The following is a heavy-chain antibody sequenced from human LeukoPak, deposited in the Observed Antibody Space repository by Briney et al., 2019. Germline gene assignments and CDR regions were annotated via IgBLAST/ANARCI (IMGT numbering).Heavy chain of an antibody. CDR2: INEDGSEK. CDR1: RFTLSSYW. CDR3: VTGRFGVVIDY. D-gene: IGHD3-3*01. J-gene: IGHJ4*02. V-gene: IGHV3-7*01. Sequence: PGGSLRLSCEVCRFTLSSYWMTWVRQAPGKRLEWVANINEDGSEKYYVDSVKGRFTISRNDAENSMYLQMNSLRAEDTAVYYCVTGRFGVVIDYWGQGTLVTVSS.